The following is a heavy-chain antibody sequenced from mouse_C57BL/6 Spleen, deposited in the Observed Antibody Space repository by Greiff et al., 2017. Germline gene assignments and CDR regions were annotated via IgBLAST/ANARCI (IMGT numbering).Heavy chain of an antibody. CDR1: GYTFTSYT. V-gene: IGHV1-4*01. D-gene: IGHD1-1*01. CDR3: ARADYYGSRWYFDV. Sequence: VQLQESGAELARPGASVTMSCKASGYTFTSYTMHWVKQRPGQGLEWIGYINPSSGYTKYNQKFKDKATLTADNSSSTAYMQLSSLTSEDSAVYDCARADYYGSRWYFDVWGTGTTVTVSS. J-gene: IGHJ1*03. CDR2: INPSSGYT.